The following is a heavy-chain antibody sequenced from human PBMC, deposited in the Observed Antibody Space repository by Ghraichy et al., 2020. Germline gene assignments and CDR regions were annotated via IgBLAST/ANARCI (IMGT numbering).Heavy chain of an antibody. J-gene: IGHJ2*01. D-gene: IGHD2-2*03. Sequence: ASVKVSCKASGYTFTSYGISWVRQAPGQGLEWMGWISAYNGNTNYAQKLQGRVTMTTDTSTSTAYMELRSLRSDDTAVYYCARGASEIGYCSSTSCFHDWYFDLWGRGTLVTVSS. CDR1: GYTFTSYG. V-gene: IGHV1-18*01. CDR2: ISAYNGNT. CDR3: ARGASEIGYCSSTSCFHDWYFDL.